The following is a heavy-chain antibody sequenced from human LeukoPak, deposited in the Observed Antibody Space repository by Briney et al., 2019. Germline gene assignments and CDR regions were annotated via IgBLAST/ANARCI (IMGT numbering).Heavy chain of an antibody. CDR2: IKPNSGVT. D-gene: IGHD2-21*02. V-gene: IGHV1-2*02. J-gene: IGHJ4*02. CDR3: ARPTYCGSNCYFTFDY. CDR1: GYTFATYF. Sequence: ASVKVSCKTSGYTFATYFMHWVRQAPGQGLEWMGYIKPNSGVTNYAQKFRGRVTMTWDTSISTAYIELSGLTSDDTAIYYCARPTYCGSNCYFTFDYWGQGTLVTVSS.